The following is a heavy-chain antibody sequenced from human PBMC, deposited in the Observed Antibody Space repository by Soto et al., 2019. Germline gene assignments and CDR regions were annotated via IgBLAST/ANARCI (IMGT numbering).Heavy chain of an antibody. V-gene: IGHV4-31*03. CDR1: GGSISSGGYY. J-gene: IGHJ5*02. CDR2: IYYSGST. D-gene: IGHD3-16*01. CDR3: ARVGGITWFDP. Sequence: PSQTLSLTCTLSGGSISSGGYYWSWIRQHPGKGLEWIGYIYYSGSTSYNPSLKSRVTISVDTSKNQFSLKLSSVTAAVTAVYYGARVGGITWFDPWGQGTLVTVS.